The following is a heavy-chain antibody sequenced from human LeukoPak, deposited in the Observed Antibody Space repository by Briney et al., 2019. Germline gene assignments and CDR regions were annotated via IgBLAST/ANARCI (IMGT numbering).Heavy chain of an antibody. CDR3: ARIGGSGTYWDY. V-gene: IGHV3-7*01. CDR1: GFTFSDYW. Sequence: PGGSLRLSWAASGFTFSDYWMSWVRQAPGKGPEWVANIKYHGSDEHYVDSVRGRFTISRDNAKNSLFLQMNSLRAEDTAVYYCARIGGSGTYWDYWGQGTLVTVSS. J-gene: IGHJ4*02. CDR2: IKYHGSDE. D-gene: IGHD3-10*01.